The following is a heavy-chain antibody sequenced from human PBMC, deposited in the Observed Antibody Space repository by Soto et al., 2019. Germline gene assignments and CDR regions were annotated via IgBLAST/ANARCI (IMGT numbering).Heavy chain of an antibody. J-gene: IGHJ4*02. D-gene: IGHD2-2*01. CDR2: INHSGST. CDR1: GGSFSGYY. V-gene: IGHV4-34*01. CDR3: ARRIVVVAAAKSTTFDY. Sequence: QVQLQQWGAGLFKPSETLSLTCAVYGGSFSGYYWSWIRQPPGKGLEWIGEINHSGSTTHNPSLKSRVTISVDTSKNRFSVKVSSVTAADTAVYYCARRIVVVAAAKSTTFDYWGQGTLVTVSS.